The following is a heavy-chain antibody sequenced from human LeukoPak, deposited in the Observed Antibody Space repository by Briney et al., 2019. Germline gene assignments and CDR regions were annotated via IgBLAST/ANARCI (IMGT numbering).Heavy chain of an antibody. CDR3: ARLDSVSPTGDAFDI. J-gene: IGHJ3*02. V-gene: IGHV4-4*09. CDR1: GGSISSYY. CDR2: IYTSGST. Sequence: SETLSLTCTVSGGSISSYYWSWIRQPPGKGLEWIGYIYTSGSTNYNPSLKSRVTISVDTSKNQFSLKLSSVTAADTAVYYCARLDSVSPTGDAFDIWGQGTMVTVSS. D-gene: IGHD1-26*01.